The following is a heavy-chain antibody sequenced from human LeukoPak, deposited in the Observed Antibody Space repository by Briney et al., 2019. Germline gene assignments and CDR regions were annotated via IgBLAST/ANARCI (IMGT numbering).Heavy chain of an antibody. J-gene: IGHJ4*02. Sequence: PGGSLRLSCAASGFTFSSYAMSWVRQPPGKGLEWIGSIYYSGSTYYNPSLKSRVTISVDTSKNQFSLKLSSVTAADTAVYYCARRQHVVGATSPIFDYWGQGTLVTVSS. D-gene: IGHD1-26*01. CDR1: GFTFSSYA. CDR2: IYYSGST. V-gene: IGHV4-39*01. CDR3: ARRQHVVGATSPIFDY.